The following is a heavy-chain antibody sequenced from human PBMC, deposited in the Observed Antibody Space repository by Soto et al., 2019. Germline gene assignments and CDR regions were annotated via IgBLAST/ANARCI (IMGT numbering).Heavy chain of an antibody. Sequence: PGGSLRLSCAASGFTFSSYAMSWVRQAPGKGLEWVSGISGSGGGTYYADSVKGRFTISRDNSKNTLYLQMNSLRAEDTAIYYCAKKLSSSPTKPRMDYWGQGTLVTVSS. CDR2: ISGSGGGT. D-gene: IGHD2-2*01. V-gene: IGHV3-23*01. CDR3: AKKLSSSPTKPRMDY. CDR1: GFTFSSYA. J-gene: IGHJ4*02.